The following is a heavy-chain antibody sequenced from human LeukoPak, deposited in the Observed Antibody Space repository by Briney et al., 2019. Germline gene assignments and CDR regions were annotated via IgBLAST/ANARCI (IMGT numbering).Heavy chain of an antibody. CDR1: GESFSGYF. J-gene: IGHJ3*02. Sequence: SSETLSLTCAVYGESFSGYFWSWIRQPPGKGLEWIAEINHSGSTNYNPSLKSRVTISVDTSKNQFSLKLSSVTAADTAVYYCARDTGVYAFDIWGQGTMVTVSS. V-gene: IGHV4-34*09. D-gene: IGHD3-10*01. CDR2: INHSGST. CDR3: ARDTGVYAFDI.